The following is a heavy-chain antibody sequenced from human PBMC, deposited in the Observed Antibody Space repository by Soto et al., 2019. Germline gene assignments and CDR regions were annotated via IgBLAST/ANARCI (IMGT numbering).Heavy chain of an antibody. D-gene: IGHD2-2*01. J-gene: IGHJ6*02. CDR1: GGSISSSSYY. CDR3: ARHRSSTSGYGMDV. CDR2: IYYSGST. V-gene: IGHV4-39*01. Sequence: SETLSLTCTVSGGSISSSSYYWGWIRQPPGKGLEWIGSIYYSGSTYYNPSLKSRVTISVDTPKNQFSLKLSSVTAADTAVYYCARHRSSTSGYGMDVWGQGTTVTVSS.